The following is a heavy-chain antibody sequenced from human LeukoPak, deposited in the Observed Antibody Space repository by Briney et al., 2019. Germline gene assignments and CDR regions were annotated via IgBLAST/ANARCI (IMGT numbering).Heavy chain of an antibody. J-gene: IGHJ4*02. CDR1: GFSFSGYW. CDR3: ARLYGDYVAYFDY. V-gene: IGHV3-7*03. CDR2: IKQDGSVK. D-gene: IGHD4-17*01. Sequence: GGSLRLSCAASGFSFSGYWMSWVRQTPGKGLEWVANIKQDGSVKNSVDSMKGRFTISRDNTKNSLYLEMNSLKAEDTAVYYCARLYGDYVAYFDYWGQGTLVTVSS.